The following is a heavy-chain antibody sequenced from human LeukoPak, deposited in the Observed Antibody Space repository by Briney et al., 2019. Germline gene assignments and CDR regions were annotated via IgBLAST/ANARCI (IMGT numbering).Heavy chain of an antibody. CDR3: TTVRYSTIWSFEFDN. CDR2: ISKTGRGI. D-gene: IGHD5-12*01. J-gene: IGHJ4*02. Sequence: GGSLRLSCAASGFNFSDYFMSWIRQAPGKGLQWLAYISKTGRGIEYAESVRGRFTISRDNAKNSVFLQMDSLRAEDTAVYFCTTVRYSTIWSFEFDNWGQGALVTVSS. V-gene: IGHV3-11*01. CDR1: GFNFSDYF.